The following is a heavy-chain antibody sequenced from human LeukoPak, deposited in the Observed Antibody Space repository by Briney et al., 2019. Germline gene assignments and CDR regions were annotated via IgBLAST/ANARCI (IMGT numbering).Heavy chain of an antibody. CDR2: IWYDGSNK. J-gene: IGHJ3*02. D-gene: IGHD3-22*01. V-gene: IGHV3-33*01. Sequence: GRSLRPSCAASGFTFSSYGMHWVRQAPGKGLEWVAVIWYDGSNKYYADSVKGRFTISRDNSKNTLYLQMNSLRAEDTAVYYCARGGRLYYDSSGYGDAFDIRGQGTMVTVSS. CDR3: ARGGRLYYDSSGYGDAFDI. CDR1: GFTFSSYG.